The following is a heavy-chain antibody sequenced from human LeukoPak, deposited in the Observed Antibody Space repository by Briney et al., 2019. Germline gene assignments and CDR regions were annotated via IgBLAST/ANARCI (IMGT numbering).Heavy chain of an antibody. Sequence: GGSLRLSCAASGFTFSSYWMSWVRQAPGKGLEWVANIKQDGSEKHYVDSVKGRFTISRDNSKNSLYLQMNSLRAEDTALYYCAKDRRFYDFWSGFDYWGQGTLVTVSS. J-gene: IGHJ4*02. CDR1: GFTFSSYW. D-gene: IGHD3-3*01. V-gene: IGHV3-7*03. CDR2: IKQDGSEK. CDR3: AKDRRFYDFWSGFDY.